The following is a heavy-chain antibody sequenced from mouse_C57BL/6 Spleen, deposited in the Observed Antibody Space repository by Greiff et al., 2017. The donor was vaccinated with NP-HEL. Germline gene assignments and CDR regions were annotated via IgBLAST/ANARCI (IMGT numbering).Heavy chain of an antibody. CDR1: GYTFTSYG. J-gene: IGHJ2*01. Sequence: VQLQQSGAELARPGASVKLSCKASGYTFTSYGISWVKQRTGQGLEWIGEIYPRSGNTYYNEKFKGKATLTADKSSSTAYMELRSLTSEDSAVYFCARAGRVYDGYLYYFDDWGQGTTLTVSS. CDR2: IYPRSGNT. V-gene: IGHV1-81*01. D-gene: IGHD2-3*01. CDR3: ARAGRVYDGYLYYFDD.